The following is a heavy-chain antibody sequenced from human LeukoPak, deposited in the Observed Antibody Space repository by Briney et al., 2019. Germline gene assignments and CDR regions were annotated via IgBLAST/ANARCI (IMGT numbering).Heavy chain of an antibody. CDR1: GDSVSSNGAT. V-gene: IGHV6-1*01. CDR3: ARAMRIVAAGTFYFDY. J-gene: IGHJ4*02. Sequence: LRLSCAISGDSVSSNGATWNWIRQSPSRGLEWLGRTYYRSKWYNDYAVSVKSRITINPDTSKNQFSLQLNSVTPEDTAVYYRARAMRIVAAGTFYFDYWGQGTLVTVSS. D-gene: IGHD6-25*01. CDR2: TYYRSKWYN.